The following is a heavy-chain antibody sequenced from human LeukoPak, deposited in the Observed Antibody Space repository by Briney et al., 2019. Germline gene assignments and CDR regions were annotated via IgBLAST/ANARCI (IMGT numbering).Heavy chain of an antibody. J-gene: IGHJ4*02. Sequence: GGSLRLSCAASGFTFSSNWMHWVRQAPGKGLVWVSRINSDGSTTSYADSVRGRFTISRDNAKNSLYLQMNSLRAEDTAVYYCARVSKTYSYGYLNDYWGQGTQVTVSS. D-gene: IGHD5-18*01. CDR3: ARVSKTYSYGYLNDY. CDR2: INSDGSTT. CDR1: GFTFSSNW. V-gene: IGHV3-74*01.